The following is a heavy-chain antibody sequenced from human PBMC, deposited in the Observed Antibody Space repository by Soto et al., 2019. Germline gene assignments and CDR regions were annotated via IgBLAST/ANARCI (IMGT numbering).Heavy chain of an antibody. V-gene: IGHV4-59*02. CDR1: GGSVRSSE. CDR2: IYYSGST. CDR3: ARGFELTLRAHYYSMDV. D-gene: IGHD3-10*01. J-gene: IGHJ6*03. Sequence: SVTTCVTCTVAGGSVRSSEWTLIRQPPGKGLEWIGYIYYSGSTNYNPSLKSRVTISVDTSKNQFSLNLASVTAADTAVYFCARGFELTLRAHYYSMDVWGQGTTVTVSS.